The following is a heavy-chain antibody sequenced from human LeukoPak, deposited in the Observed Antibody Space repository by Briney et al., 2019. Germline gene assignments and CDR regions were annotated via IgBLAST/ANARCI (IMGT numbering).Heavy chain of an antibody. CDR2: IYHSGST. D-gene: IGHD3-10*01. V-gene: IGHV4-59*01. Sequence: PSETLSLTCTVSGDSISTYYWSWIRQSPGKGLEWIGYIYHSGSTKYNPSLKSRVTISVDTSKKQFSLKLSSVTAADTAVYYCARDGYGGVDYWGQGTPVTVSS. CDR1: GDSISTYY. CDR3: ARDGYGGVDY. J-gene: IGHJ4*02.